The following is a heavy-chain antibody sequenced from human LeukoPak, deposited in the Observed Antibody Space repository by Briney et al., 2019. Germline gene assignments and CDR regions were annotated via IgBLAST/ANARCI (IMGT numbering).Heavy chain of an antibody. Sequence: SQTLSLTCAISGDSVSSNTAAWNWIRQSPSRGLEWLGRTYYRSKWYSDYAVSVKSRITINPDTPKNQFSLQLNSVTPEDTAVYFCARDGWPAFDYWGQGTLVTVSS. CDR3: ARDGWPAFDY. J-gene: IGHJ4*02. D-gene: IGHD2-15*01. V-gene: IGHV6-1*01. CDR2: TYYRSKWYS. CDR1: GDSVSSNTAA.